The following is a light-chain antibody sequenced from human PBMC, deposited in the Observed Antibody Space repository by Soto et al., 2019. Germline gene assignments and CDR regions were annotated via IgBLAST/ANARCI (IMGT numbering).Light chain of an antibody. Sequence: EIVMTQSPATLSVSPGERATLSCRASQSVSSKLAWYQQKPGQAPRVLIYGASTRATGTPARFSGSGSGTEFTLTISSLQSEDFAVYYCQQYNDWPPTWTFGQGTKV. CDR3: QQYNDWPPTWT. V-gene: IGKV3-15*01. CDR2: GAS. CDR1: QSVSSK. J-gene: IGKJ1*01.